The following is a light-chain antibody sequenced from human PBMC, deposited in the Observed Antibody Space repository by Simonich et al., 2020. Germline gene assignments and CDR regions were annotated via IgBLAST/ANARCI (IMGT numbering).Light chain of an antibody. V-gene: IGLV3-25*03. CDR3: QSADSSGTYVV. Sequence: SYELTQPPSVSVSPGQTARITCSGDALPKQYAYWYQQKPGQDPVLVIYKDSERPSGFPERFSGSSSGTTVTLTIRGVQAEDEADYYCQSADSSGTYVVFGGGTKLTVL. J-gene: IGLJ2*01. CDR2: KDS. CDR1: ALPKQY.